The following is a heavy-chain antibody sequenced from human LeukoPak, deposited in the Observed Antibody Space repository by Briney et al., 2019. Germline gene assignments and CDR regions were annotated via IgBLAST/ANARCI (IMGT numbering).Heavy chain of an antibody. D-gene: IGHD3-10*01. CDR2: ISHDGSDN. V-gene: IGHV3-30*18. CDR1: GFTFSSYG. CDR3: AKELYFGSGSYPDY. Sequence: GGSLRLSCAASGFTFSSYGMHWVRQVPGKGLEWVAVISHDGSDNHYADSVKGRFTISRDNSKNTVYLQMSSLRPEDTAVYFCAKELYFGSGSYPDYWGQGTLVRVSS. J-gene: IGHJ4*02.